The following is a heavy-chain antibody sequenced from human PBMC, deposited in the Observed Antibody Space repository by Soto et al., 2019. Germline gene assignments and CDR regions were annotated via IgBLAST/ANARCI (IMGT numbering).Heavy chain of an antibody. V-gene: IGHV4-30-4*01. J-gene: IGHJ4*02. CDR1: GGSISSGDYY. D-gene: IGHD3-10*01. Sequence: QVQLQESGPGLVKPSQTLSLTCTVSGGSISSGDYYWSWIRQPPGKGLEWIGYIYYSGSTYYNPSLKSRVXXSXDXXKNQFSLKLSSVTAADTAVYYCAGRQLWFGALFDYWGQGTLVTVSS. CDR3: AGRQLWFGALFDY. CDR2: IYYSGST.